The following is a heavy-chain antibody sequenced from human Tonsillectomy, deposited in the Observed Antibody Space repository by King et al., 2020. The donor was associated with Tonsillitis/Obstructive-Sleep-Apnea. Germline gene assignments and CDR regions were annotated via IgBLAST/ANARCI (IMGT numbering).Heavy chain of an antibody. V-gene: IGHV3-48*03. CDR3: AREPENYYGMDV. Sequence: QLVQSGGGLVQPGGSLRLSCAASGFTFRSYEMNWVRQAPGKGLEWISYITSSGSIIYYADAVKGRFTISRDNAKNSLYLQMNSLRAEDTAVYYCAREPENYYGMDVWGQGTTVTVSS. CDR1: GFTFRSYE. J-gene: IGHJ6*02. CDR2: ITSSGSII.